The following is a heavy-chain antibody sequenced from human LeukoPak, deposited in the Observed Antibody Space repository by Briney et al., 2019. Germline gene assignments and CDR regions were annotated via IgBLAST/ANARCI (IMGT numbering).Heavy chain of an antibody. D-gene: IGHD3-10*01. CDR2: INPSGGST. Sequence: GASVKVSCKASGYTFTSYYMHWVRQAPGQGLEWMGIINPSGGSTSYAQKFQGRVTMTRDTSTSTVYMELSSLRSEDTAVYYCARNRRGSGSYYNPRYYYYGMDVWGQGTTVTVSS. J-gene: IGHJ6*02. V-gene: IGHV1-46*01. CDR3: ARNRRGSGSYYNPRYYYYGMDV. CDR1: GYTFTSYY.